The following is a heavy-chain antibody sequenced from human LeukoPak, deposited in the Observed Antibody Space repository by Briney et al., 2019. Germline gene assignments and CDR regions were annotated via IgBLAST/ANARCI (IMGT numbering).Heavy chain of an antibody. J-gene: IGHJ6*02. Sequence: GGSLRLSRAASGFTFRNYWMHWVRQAPGKGLVWVSRTNSDGTSTTYADSVKGRFTISRDNAKNTLYLQMDSLRAEDTALYYCTRDRYYGMDVWGQGTTVTVSS. CDR3: TRDRYYGMDV. CDR2: TNSDGTST. CDR1: GFTFRNYW. V-gene: IGHV3-74*01.